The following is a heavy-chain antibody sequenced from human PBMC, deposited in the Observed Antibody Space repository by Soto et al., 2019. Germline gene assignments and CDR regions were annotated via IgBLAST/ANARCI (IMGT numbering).Heavy chain of an antibody. CDR1: GYTFSNYG. V-gene: IGHV1-18*01. Sequence: QVQLVQSGAEVKKPGASVKVSCKASGYTFSNYGITWVRQAPGQGLEWMGWISAYNGNTRYAQKLQGRVTMTTDTSTSTAYTEQRSLRSDDTAVYNCAKGSPPVDYWGQGTLLTVSS. J-gene: IGHJ4*02. CDR3: AKGSPPVDY. CDR2: ISAYNGNT.